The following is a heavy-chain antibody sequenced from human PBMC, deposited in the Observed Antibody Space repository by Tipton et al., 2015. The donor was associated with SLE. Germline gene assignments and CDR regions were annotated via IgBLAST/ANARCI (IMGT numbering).Heavy chain of an antibody. Sequence: SLRLSRAASGFTFSSYGMHWVRQAPGKGLEWVAVIWYDGTKEYYGDSVKGRFTISRDNSKDTLYLQMNSLRVEDTAVYYCVRALGDYGYYYGMDVWGQGTTVTVSS. D-gene: IGHD4-17*01. CDR1: GFTFSSYG. CDR3: VRALGDYGYYYGMDV. V-gene: IGHV3-33*01. J-gene: IGHJ6*02. CDR2: IWYDGTKE.